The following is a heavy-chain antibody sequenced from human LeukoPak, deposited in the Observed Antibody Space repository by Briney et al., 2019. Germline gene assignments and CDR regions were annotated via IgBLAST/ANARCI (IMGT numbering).Heavy chain of an antibody. D-gene: IGHD6-13*01. CDR1: GGSVSSVSHY. Sequence: PSETLSLTCIVSGGSVSSVSHYWAWIRQPPGMGLEWIGSIYYSGNTYYNPSLKRRVTISVDTSKNQFSLKLSSVTATDTAVYYCARGEDVAAASIDYWGQGTLVTVSS. CDR2: IYYSGNT. J-gene: IGHJ4*02. CDR3: ARGEDVAAASIDY. V-gene: IGHV4-39*01.